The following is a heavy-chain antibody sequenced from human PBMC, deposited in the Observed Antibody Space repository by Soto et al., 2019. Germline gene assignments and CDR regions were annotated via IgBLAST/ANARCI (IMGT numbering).Heavy chain of an antibody. CDR1: GGTFSSYT. Sequence: SVKVSCKASGGTFSSYTISWVRQAPGQGLEWMGRIIPILGIANYAQKFQGRVTITADKSTSTAYMELSSLRSEDTAVYYCARGWYCSSTSCSKDNWFDPWGQGTLVTVSS. CDR3: ARGWYCSSTSCSKDNWFDP. J-gene: IGHJ5*02. D-gene: IGHD2-2*01. CDR2: IIPILGIA. V-gene: IGHV1-69*02.